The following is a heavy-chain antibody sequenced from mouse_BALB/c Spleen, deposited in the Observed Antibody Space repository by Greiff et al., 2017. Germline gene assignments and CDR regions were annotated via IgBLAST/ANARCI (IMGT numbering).Heavy chain of an antibody. D-gene: IGHD1-1*01. CDR3: ARSRSTVVAPDYAMDY. Sequence: EVQLVESGGGLVQPGGSRKLSCAASGFTFSSFGMHWVRQAPEKGLEWVAYISSGSSTIYYADTVKGRFTISRDNPKNTLFLQMTSLRSEDTAMYYCARSRSTVVAPDYAMDYWGQGTSVTVSS. J-gene: IGHJ4*01. CDR2: ISSGSSTI. CDR1: GFTFSSFG. V-gene: IGHV5-17*02.